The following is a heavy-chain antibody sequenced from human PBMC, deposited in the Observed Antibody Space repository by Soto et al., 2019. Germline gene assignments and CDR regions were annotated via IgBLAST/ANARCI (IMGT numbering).Heavy chain of an antibody. J-gene: IGHJ5*02. V-gene: IGHV4-39*01. CDR2: IYYSGST. D-gene: IGHD6-6*01. Sequence: SETLSLTCTVSGGSISSSSYYWGWIHQPPGKGLEWIGSIYYSGSTYYNPSLKSRVTISVDTSKNQFSLKLSSVTAADTAVYYCARWYSSSSWFDPWGQGTLVTVSS. CDR3: ARWYSSSSWFDP. CDR1: GGSISSSSYY.